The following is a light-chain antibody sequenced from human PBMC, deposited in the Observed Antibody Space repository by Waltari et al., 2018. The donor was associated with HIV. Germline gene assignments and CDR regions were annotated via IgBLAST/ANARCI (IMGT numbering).Light chain of an antibody. CDR2: DVT. Sequence: QSALTHPASLSGSPGPSITLSCHGTTNDVATYTYVPWYQQTPGKAPKLMIYDVTDRTSGVSDRFSGSKSGNTASLTISGLQAEDEADYYCSSYTSSISLVFGGGTKVTVL. V-gene: IGLV2-14*03. J-gene: IGLJ3*02. CDR3: SSYTSSISLV. CDR1: TNDVATYTY.